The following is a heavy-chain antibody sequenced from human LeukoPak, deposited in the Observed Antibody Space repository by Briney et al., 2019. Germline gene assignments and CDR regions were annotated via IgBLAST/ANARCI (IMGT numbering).Heavy chain of an antibody. CDR1: GYTFTDYY. CDR3: ARAFYGSRGY. J-gene: IGHJ4*02. Sequence: ASVKVSCKASGYTFTDYYMHWVRQAPGQGLEWMGWINPNSGDTNYAQKFQGRVTMTRDTSISTAYMELSRLRSDDTAIYYCARAFYGSRGYWGQGTLVTVFS. V-gene: IGHV1-2*02. CDR2: INPNSGDT. D-gene: IGHD3-10*01.